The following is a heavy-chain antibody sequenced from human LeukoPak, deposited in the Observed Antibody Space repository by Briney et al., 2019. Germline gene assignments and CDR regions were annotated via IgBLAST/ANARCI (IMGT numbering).Heavy chain of an antibody. J-gene: IGHJ4*02. V-gene: IGHV1-46*01. CDR3: ARDKIPYSSSWTGYFDY. Sequence: ASVKVSCKASGYTFTNYYMHWVRQAPGQGLEWMGIINPSGGGTSYAQKFQGRVTITADESTSTAYMELSSLRSEDTAVYYCARDKIPYSSSWTGYFDYWGQGTLVTVSS. CDR2: INPSGGGT. D-gene: IGHD6-13*01. CDR1: GYTFTNYY.